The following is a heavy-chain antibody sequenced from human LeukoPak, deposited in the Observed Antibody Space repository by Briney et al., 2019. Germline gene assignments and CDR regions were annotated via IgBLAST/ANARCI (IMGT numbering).Heavy chain of an antibody. CDR1: GYTFTGYY. CDR3: ARVYGDLYYFDY. D-gene: IGHD4-17*01. Sequence: ASVKVSCKASGYTFTGYYMHWVRQAPGQGLEWMGWINPNSGGTNYAQKFQGRVTMTRDTSISTAYMELSRLRSDGTAVYYCARVYGDLYYFDYWGQGTPVTVSS. CDR2: INPNSGGT. J-gene: IGHJ4*02. V-gene: IGHV1-2*02.